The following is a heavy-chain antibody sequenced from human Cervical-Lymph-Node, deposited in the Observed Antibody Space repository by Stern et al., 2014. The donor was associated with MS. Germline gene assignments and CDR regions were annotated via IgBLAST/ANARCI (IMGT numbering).Heavy chain of an antibody. D-gene: IGHD3-9*01. CDR1: GFPFSTYS. J-gene: IGHJ4*02. CDR3: ARDCRLRYFDG. V-gene: IGHV3-48*02. Sequence: EVQLVESGGGLVQPGGSLRLSCAASGFPFSTYSMTWVRQAPGQGLEWVSYIDNSSSFKYYADSVKGRFTISRDNAKNSLYLQMHSLRDEDTAVYYCARDCRLRYFDGWGQGTLVAVSS. CDR2: IDNSSSFK.